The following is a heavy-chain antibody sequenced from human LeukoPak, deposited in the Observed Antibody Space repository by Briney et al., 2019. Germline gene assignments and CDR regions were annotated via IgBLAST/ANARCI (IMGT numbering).Heavy chain of an antibody. V-gene: IGHV3-23*01. J-gene: IGHJ6*03. CDR3: ARTPFNIVVVPAAIEVQSNFYMDV. CDR1: GFTFSSYA. CDR2: ISGSGAST. Sequence: GGSLRLSCAASGFTFSSYAMNWVRQAPGKGLEWVSVISGSGASTYYADFVKGRFTISRDNSKNTLYLQMNSLRAEDTAVYYCARTPFNIVVVPAAIEVQSNFYMDVWGKGTTVTISS. D-gene: IGHD2-2*01.